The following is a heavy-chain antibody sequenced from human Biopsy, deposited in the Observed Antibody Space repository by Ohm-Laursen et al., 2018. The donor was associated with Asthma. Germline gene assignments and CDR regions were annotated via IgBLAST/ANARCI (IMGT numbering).Heavy chain of an antibody. V-gene: IGHV3-30*03. J-gene: IGHJ4*02. CDR2: ISYDGRTT. CDR1: GFAFSQYG. D-gene: IGHD6-19*01. Sequence: RLSCAASGFAFSQYGMHWVRQAPGQGLEWVAVISYDGRTTYYAGSVEGRLTISRGNAKNTLSLQMNSLSAADTAVYYCAREGVAGTHIEDWGQGTLVTVSS. CDR3: AREGVAGTHIED.